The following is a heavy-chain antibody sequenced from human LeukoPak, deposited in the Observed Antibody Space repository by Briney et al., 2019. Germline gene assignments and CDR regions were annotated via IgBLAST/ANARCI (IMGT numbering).Heavy chain of an antibody. CDR1: GFAVGSNY. CDR2: IYSGGAI. D-gene: IGHD3-22*01. V-gene: IGHV3-53*01. Sequence: GGSLRLSCVASGFAVGSNYMSWVRQAPGKGLEWVSLIYSGGAIRYADSVKGRFTISRDNAKNSLYLQMNSLRAEDTAVYYCARAGGYYYDSSGYYPDAFDIWGQGTMVTVSS. CDR3: ARAGGYYYDSSGYYPDAFDI. J-gene: IGHJ3*02.